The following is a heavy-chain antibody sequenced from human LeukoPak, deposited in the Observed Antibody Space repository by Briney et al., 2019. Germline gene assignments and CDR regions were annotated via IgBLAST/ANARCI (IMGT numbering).Heavy chain of an antibody. V-gene: IGHV4-59*11. D-gene: IGHD5-18*01. Sequence: SETLSLTCTVSGGSISSHYWSWIRQPPGKGPEWIGYIYYSGSTNYNPSLKSRVTISVDTSKNQFSLKLSSVTAADTAVYYCARGGYSYGPGWFDPWGQGTLVTVSS. CDR1: GGSISSHY. CDR3: ARGGYSYGPGWFDP. CDR2: IYYSGST. J-gene: IGHJ5*02.